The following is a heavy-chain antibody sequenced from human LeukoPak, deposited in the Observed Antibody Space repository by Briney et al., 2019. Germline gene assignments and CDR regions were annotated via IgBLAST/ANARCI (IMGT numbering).Heavy chain of an antibody. Sequence: SETLSLTCTVSGGSISSYYWSWIRQPPGKGLEWIGYIYYSGSTNYNPSLKSRVTISVDTSKNQFSLKLSSVTAADTAVYYCARGGSGWHLAYFDYWGQGTLVTVSS. V-gene: IGHV4-59*01. D-gene: IGHD6-19*01. J-gene: IGHJ4*02. CDR2: IYYSGST. CDR3: ARGGSGWHLAYFDY. CDR1: GGSISSYY.